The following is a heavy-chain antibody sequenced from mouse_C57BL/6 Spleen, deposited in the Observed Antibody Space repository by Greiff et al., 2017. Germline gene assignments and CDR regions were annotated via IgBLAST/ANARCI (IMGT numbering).Heavy chain of an antibody. Sequence: QVQLQQPGAELVKPGASVKLSCKASGYTFTSYWLHWVKQRPGQGLEWIGMIHPNSGSTNYNEKFKSKDTLTVDKSSSTAYMQLISLTSEDSAVYYCARPIYYDQAWFAYWGQGTLVTVSA. J-gene: IGHJ3*01. D-gene: IGHD2-4*01. CDR2: IHPNSGST. CDR3: ARPIYYDQAWFAY. V-gene: IGHV1-64*01. CDR1: GYTFTSYW.